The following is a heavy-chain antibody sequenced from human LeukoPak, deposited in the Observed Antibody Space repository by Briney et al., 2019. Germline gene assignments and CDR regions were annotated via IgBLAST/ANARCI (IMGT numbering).Heavy chain of an antibody. CDR3: ARDSLGRAATGIAMDY. J-gene: IGHJ4*02. V-gene: IGHV3-7*01. CDR1: GFTFSSYW. D-gene: IGHD6-13*01. CDR2: IKQDGSEK. Sequence: PGGSLRLSCSASGFTFSSYWMHWVRQAPGKGLEWVANIKQDGSEKYYVDSVKGRFTISRDNAKNSVFLQMNSLRAEDTAVYYCARDSLGRAATGIAMDYWGQGTLVTVSS.